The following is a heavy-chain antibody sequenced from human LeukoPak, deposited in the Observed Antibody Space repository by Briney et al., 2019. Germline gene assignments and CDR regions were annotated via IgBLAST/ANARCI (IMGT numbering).Heavy chain of an antibody. CDR2: IYYSGST. CDR1: GVSISSSSYY. J-gene: IGHJ3*02. CDR3: ATTSLVGATTDDAFDI. D-gene: IGHD1-26*01. Sequence: SETLSLTCTVSGVSISSSSYYWGWLRQPPGKGLEWIGSIYYSGSTYYNPSLKSRVTISVDTSKNQFSLKLSSVTAADTAVYYCATTSLVGATTDDAFDIWGQGTMVTVSS. V-gene: IGHV4-39*01.